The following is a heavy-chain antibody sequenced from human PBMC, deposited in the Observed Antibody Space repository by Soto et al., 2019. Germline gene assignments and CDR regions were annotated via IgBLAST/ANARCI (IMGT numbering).Heavy chain of an antibody. V-gene: IGHV1-8*01. Sequence: QVQLVQSGAAVKKPGASVKVSCKASGYTFTSYDINWVRQATGQGLEWMGWMNPNSGNTGYAQKFQGRVTMTRNTAISTAYMVRSSPRSEDTAVYYCASDRSSGWLDYWGQGTLVTVSS. CDR2: MNPNSGNT. CDR1: GYTFTSYD. D-gene: IGHD6-19*01. CDR3: ASDRSSGWLDY. J-gene: IGHJ4*02.